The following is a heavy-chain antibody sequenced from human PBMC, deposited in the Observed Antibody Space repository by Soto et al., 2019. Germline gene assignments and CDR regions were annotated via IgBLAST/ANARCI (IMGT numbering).Heavy chain of an antibody. D-gene: IGHD2-15*01. J-gene: IGHJ6*03. V-gene: IGHV1-69*02. CDR3: AKSVIVVDHGYMDV. Sequence: QVQLVQSGAELKKPGSSVKVSCEASGGSFTSYSFTWVLQAPGQGLEWMGRIITIQVKANYALKFQDRVTITTDRSTRTVYIALTSLRPEDTAVYFCAKSVIVVDHGYMDVWGKGTTVTASS. CDR2: IITIQVKA. CDR1: GGSFTSYS.